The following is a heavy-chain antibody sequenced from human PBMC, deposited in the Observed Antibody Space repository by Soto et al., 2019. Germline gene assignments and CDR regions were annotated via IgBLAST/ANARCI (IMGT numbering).Heavy chain of an antibody. CDR2: ISVNSGTT. CDR3: AIDHYGDFLYSAFDI. V-gene: IGHV1-18*01. Sequence: GASVKVSFKASGYTFTSYGISWVRQAPGQGLEWMGWISVNSGTTNYAQNLQGRVTMTTDTSTGTAYMELRSLRSDDTAVYYCAIDHYGDFLYSAFDIWGQGTMVTVSS. D-gene: IGHD4-17*01. J-gene: IGHJ3*02. CDR1: GYTFTSYG.